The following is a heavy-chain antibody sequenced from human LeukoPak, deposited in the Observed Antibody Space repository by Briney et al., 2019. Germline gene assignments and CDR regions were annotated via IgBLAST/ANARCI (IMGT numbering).Heavy chain of an antibody. D-gene: IGHD3-22*01. CDR3: AKDGNYYDSSGYSD. J-gene: IGHJ4*02. CDR1: GFTFSGYA. V-gene: IGHV3-23*01. CDR2: IRGSGGST. Sequence: PGASLRLSCAASGFTFSGYAMSWVRQAPGKGLEWVSVIRGSGGSTYYADSVKGRFTISRDNSKNTLYLQMNSLRAEDTAVHYCAKDGNYYDSSGYSDWGQGTLVTVSS.